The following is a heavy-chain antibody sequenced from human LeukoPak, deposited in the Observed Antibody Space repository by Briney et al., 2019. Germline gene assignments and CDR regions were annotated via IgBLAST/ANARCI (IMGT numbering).Heavy chain of an antibody. CDR1: GFTFSNYV. D-gene: IGHD1-14*01. V-gene: IGHV3-23*01. J-gene: IGHJ5*02. Sequence: PGGSLRLSCAASGFTFSNYVVSWVRQAPGKGLEWVSAISGSGDSTYYADSVKGRFTISRDNSKNTLYLQMNSLSAEDTAVYYCAKGSGINHYHWIDPWGQGTLVTVSS. CDR3: AKGSGINHYHWIDP. CDR2: ISGSGDST.